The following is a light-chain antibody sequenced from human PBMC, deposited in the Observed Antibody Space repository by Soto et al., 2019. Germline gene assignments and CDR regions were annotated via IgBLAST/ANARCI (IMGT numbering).Light chain of an antibody. CDR3: QSYEDSLSVHYV. V-gene: IGLV1-40*01. J-gene: IGLJ1*01. Sequence: QSVLTQPPSVSGAPGQRVTISCTGSSSNIGSTNDVQWYQQLPGTAPKLLIHGNTNRPSGVPDRFSGSKSGTSASLAITGLEADDEADYYCQSYEDSLSVHYVFGTGTKLTVL. CDR2: GNT. CDR1: SSNIGSTND.